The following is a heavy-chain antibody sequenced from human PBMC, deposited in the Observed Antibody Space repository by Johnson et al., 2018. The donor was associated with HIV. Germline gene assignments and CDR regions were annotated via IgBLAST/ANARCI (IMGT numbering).Heavy chain of an antibody. J-gene: IGHJ3*02. CDR3: ASRGRSDAFDI. CDR2: IYSGGST. D-gene: IGHD6-25*01. Sequence: VQLVESGGGLVQPGGSLRLSCAASGFTFSSYAMSWVRQAPGKGLEWVSVIYSGGSTYYADSVKGRFTISRDNSKNTLYLQMNSLRAEDTAVYYCASRGRSDAFDIWGQGTMVTVSS. CDR1: GFTFSSYA. V-gene: IGHV3-23*03.